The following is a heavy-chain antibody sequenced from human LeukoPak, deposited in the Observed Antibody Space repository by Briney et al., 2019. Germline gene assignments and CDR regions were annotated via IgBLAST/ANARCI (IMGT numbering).Heavy chain of an antibody. CDR3: AKVGGPGYNPDY. V-gene: IGHV3-23*01. J-gene: IGHJ4*02. Sequence: GGSLRLSCAVSGLTFSNYAMSWVRQAPGKGLEWVSAILRTGGSNTYYADSVKGRLTISRANSRNSLYLQMKSLTAAATAVYYRAKVGGPGYNPDYWGQGTLVTVSP. CDR2: ILRTGGSNT. D-gene: IGHD5-18*01. CDR1: GLTFSNYA.